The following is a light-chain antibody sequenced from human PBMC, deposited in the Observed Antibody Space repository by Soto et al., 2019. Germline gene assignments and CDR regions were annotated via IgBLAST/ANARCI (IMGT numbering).Light chain of an antibody. CDR2: KAS. Sequence: DIQMTQSPSTLSASVGDRVTITCRASQSISSWLAWYQQRPGKAPKLLIYKASTLESGVPSRFSGSGSGTEFTPTIGGLQPDDFATYYCQQFNSYPITFGQGTRLEIK. CDR3: QQFNSYPIT. CDR1: QSISSW. J-gene: IGKJ5*01. V-gene: IGKV1-5*03.